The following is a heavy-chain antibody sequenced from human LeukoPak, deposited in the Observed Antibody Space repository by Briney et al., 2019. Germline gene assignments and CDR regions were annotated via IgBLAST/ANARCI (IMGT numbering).Heavy chain of an antibody. CDR3: ARADSSGYSLDENFDY. CDR1: GGTLSSYA. D-gene: IGHD3-22*01. J-gene: IGHJ4*02. CDR2: IIPIFAIV. V-gene: IGHV1-69*04. Sequence: ASVKVSCKASGGTLSSYALNWVRQAPGQGLEWIGRIIPIFAIVNYAQNFQGKVTVTADKSTNTAYMELSSLRFEDTALYYCARADSSGYSLDENFDYWGQGTLVTVSS.